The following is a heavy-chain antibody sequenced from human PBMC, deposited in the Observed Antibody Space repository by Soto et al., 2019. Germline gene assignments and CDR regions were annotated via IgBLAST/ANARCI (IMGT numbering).Heavy chain of an antibody. J-gene: IGHJ4*02. CDR2: INPSGST. CDR3: ARESLDIAVGNYYFDY. D-gene: IGHD6-19*01. V-gene: IGHV4-34*01. CDR1: GGSFSGYY. Sequence: QVQLQQWGAGLLKPSETLSLTCAVYGGSFSGYYWSWIRQPPGKGLEWIGEINPSGSTNYNPSLKSRVTISVDTSKNQFSRKLRSVTAADTAVYYYARESLDIAVGNYYFDYWGQGTLVSVSS.